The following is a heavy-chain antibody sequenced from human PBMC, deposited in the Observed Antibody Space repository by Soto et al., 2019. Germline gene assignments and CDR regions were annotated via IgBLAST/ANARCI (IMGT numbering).Heavy chain of an antibody. CDR2: ISSSSSYI. V-gene: IGHV3-21*01. CDR3: ARESAAAEYNWFDP. CDR1: GFTFSSYS. J-gene: IGHJ5*02. D-gene: IGHD6-13*01. Sequence: GGSLRLSCAASGFTFSSYSMNWVRQAPGKGLEWVSSISSSSSYIYYADSVKGRFTISRDNAKNSLYLQMNSLRAEDTAVYYCARESAAAEYNWFDPWGQGTLVTVSS.